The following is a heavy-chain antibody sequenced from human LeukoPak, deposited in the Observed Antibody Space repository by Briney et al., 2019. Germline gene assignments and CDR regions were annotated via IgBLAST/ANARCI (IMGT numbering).Heavy chain of an antibody. CDR3: ASAHTYKRGYSYGYVYYFDY. J-gene: IGHJ4*02. D-gene: IGHD5-18*01. CDR1: GYTFTSYY. Sequence: ASVKVSCKASGYTFTSYYMHWVRQAPGQGLEWMGIINPSGGSTNYAQKFQGRVTITADESTSTAYMELSSLRSEDTAVYYCASAHTYKRGYSYGYVYYFDYWGQGTLVTVSS. CDR2: INPSGGST. V-gene: IGHV1-46*01.